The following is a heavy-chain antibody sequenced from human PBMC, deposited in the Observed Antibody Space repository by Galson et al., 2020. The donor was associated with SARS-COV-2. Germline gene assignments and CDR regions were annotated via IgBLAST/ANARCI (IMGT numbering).Heavy chain of an antibody. CDR1: GGSISSGDYY. CDR3: ARDLDYNYGQRGFDY. V-gene: IGHV4-30-4*01. CDR2: IYYSGST. J-gene: IGHJ4*02. Sequence: ETSETLSLTCTVSGGSISSGDYYWSWIRQPPGKGLEWIGYIYYSGSTYYNPSLKSRVTISVDTSKNQFSLKLSSVTAADTAVYYCARDLDYNYGQRGFDYWGQGTLVTVSS. D-gene: IGHD5-18*01.